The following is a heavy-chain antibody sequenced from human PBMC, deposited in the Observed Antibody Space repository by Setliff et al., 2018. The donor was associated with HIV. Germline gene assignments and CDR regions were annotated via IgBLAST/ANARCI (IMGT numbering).Heavy chain of an antibody. Sequence: KVSCKASGGTFSSYAISWVRQAPGQGLEWMGGIIPIFGTANYAQKFQGRVTITTDESTSTAYMELSSLRSEDTAVYYCARDRDYDSSHLDAFDIWGQGTMVTVSS. CDR1: GGTFSSYA. V-gene: IGHV1-69*05. CDR3: ARDRDYDSSHLDAFDI. J-gene: IGHJ3*02. D-gene: IGHD3-22*01. CDR2: IIPIFGTA.